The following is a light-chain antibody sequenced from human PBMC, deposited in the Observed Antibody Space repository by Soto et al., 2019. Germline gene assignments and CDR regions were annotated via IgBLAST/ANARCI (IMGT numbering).Light chain of an antibody. CDR3: QQGHNWPLT. CDR2: SPS. J-gene: IGKJ2*01. CDR1: QSISTE. Sequence: EIVMTQSPATLSLSPGERVTLSCRASQSISTELAWYQQKPGQPHRLLIYSPSTWATGVPARFTGSGSCSEFTLTISGLQAEDFAVYYCQQGHNWPLTFGQGTRLEI. V-gene: IGKV3-15*01.